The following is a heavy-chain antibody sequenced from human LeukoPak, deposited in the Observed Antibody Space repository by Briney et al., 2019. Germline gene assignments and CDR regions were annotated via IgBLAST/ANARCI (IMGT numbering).Heavy chain of an antibody. CDR2: IYYSGST. D-gene: IGHD3-10*02. CDR1: GGSISSYY. CDR3: ARHNDYYVVGGMDV. J-gene: IGHJ6*02. Sequence: SETLSLTCTVSGGSISSYYWSWIRQPPGKGLEWIGYIYYSGSTNYNPSLKSRVTISVDASKNQFSLKLSSVTAADTAVYYCARHNDYYVVGGMDVWGQGTTVTVSS. V-gene: IGHV4-59*08.